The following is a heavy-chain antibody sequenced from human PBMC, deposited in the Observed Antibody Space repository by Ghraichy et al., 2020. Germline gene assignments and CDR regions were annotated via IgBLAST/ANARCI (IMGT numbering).Heavy chain of an antibody. CDR1: GYTFTGYY. CDR3: ARVPRTSGPYYYYGMDV. CDR2: INPNSGGT. V-gene: IGHV1-2*02. D-gene: IGHD1-1*01. Sequence: ASVKVSCKASGYTFTGYYMHLVRQAPGQGLEWMGWINPNSGGTNYAQKFQGRVTMTRDTSISTAYMELSRLRSDDTAVYYCARVPRTSGPYYYYGMDVWGQGTTVTVSS. J-gene: IGHJ6*02.